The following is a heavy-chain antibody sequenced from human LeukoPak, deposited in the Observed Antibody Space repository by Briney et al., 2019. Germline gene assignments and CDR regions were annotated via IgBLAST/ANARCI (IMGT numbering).Heavy chain of an antibody. CDR2: IYYSGTT. D-gene: IGHD1-7*01. CDR3: ARTGKTLLNYDFDY. CDR1: GGSISSSSYY. V-gene: IGHV4-39*07. J-gene: IGHJ4*02. Sequence: SETLSLTCTVSGGSISSSSYYWGWIRQSPGKGLEWIGSIYYSGTTYYNPSLKSRVTISVDTSKNQFSLKLTSVTAADTAVYYCARTGKTLLNYDFDYWGQGSLVTVSS.